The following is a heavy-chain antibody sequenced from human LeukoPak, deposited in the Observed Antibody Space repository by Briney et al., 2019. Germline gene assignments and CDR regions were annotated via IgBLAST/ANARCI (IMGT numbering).Heavy chain of an antibody. CDR2: ISGSSTYI. CDR1: GFTFSTYS. CDR3: ARDSLDTSLANFDY. V-gene: IGHV3-21*01. Sequence: GSLRLSRAASGFTFSTYSMNWVRQAPGKGLEWVSSISGSSTYIYYADSVKGRFTSSRDNARNSLYLQMNSLRAEDTAVYYCARDSLDTSLANFDYWGQGTLVTVSS. J-gene: IGHJ4*02. D-gene: IGHD2-2*01.